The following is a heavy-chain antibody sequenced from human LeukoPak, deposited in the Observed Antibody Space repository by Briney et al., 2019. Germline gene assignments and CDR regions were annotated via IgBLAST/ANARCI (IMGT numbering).Heavy chain of an antibody. CDR1: GGSISSYY. CDR2: IYYSGST. J-gene: IGHJ4*02. V-gene: IGHV4-59*01. D-gene: IGHD3-16*02. Sequence: SETLSLTCTVSGGSISSYYWSWIRQPPGKGLEWIGYIYYSGSTNYNPSLKSRVTISVDTSKNQFSLKLSSVTAADTAVYYCARGAYDYVWGSYRWLDYWGQGTLVTVSS. CDR3: ARGAYDYVWGSYRWLDY.